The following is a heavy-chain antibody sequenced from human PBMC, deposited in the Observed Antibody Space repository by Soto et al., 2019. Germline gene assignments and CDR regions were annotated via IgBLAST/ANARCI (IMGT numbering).Heavy chain of an antibody. CDR3: ARANYITIFGVVSYYFDY. J-gene: IGHJ4*02. CDR2: IYSGGST. V-gene: IGHV3-53*04. D-gene: IGHD3-3*01. CDR1: GFTVSSNY. Sequence: EVQLVESGGGLVQPGGSLRLSCAASGFTVSSNYMSWVRQAPGKGLEWVSVIYSGGSTYYADSVKGRFTISRHNSKNTLYLQMNSLRAEDTAVYYCARANYITIFGVVSYYFDYWGQGTLVTVSS.